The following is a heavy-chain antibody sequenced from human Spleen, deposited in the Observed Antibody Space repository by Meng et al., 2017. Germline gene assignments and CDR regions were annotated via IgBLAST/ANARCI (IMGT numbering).Heavy chain of an antibody. CDR1: GYTLTNYA. J-gene: IGHJ6*02. D-gene: IGHD6-19*01. Sequence: ASVKVSCKASGYTLTNYAINWLRQAPGQGLEWMGWISAYNGNTNYAQKIQGRVTMTTDTSTSTAYIELRSLRSDDTAVYYCARVAGYSSGWYSSPYYYYGMDVWGQGTTVTVSS. CDR3: ARVAGYSSGWYSSPYYYYGMDV. V-gene: IGHV1-18*01. CDR2: ISAYNGNT.